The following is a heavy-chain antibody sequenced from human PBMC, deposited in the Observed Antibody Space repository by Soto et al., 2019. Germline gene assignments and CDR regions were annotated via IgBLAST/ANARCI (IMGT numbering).Heavy chain of an antibody. J-gene: IGHJ3*02. CDR3: ARHLLLGGVIVTHAFDI. CDR1: GGSISSSSYY. CDR2: IYYSGST. V-gene: IGHV4-39*01. Sequence: SETLSLTCTVSGGSISSSSYYWGWIRQPPGKGLEWIGSIYYSGSTYYNPSLKSRVTISVDTSKNQFSLKLSSVTAADTAVYYCARHLLLGGVIVTHAFDIWGQGTMVTVSS. D-gene: IGHD3-16*02.